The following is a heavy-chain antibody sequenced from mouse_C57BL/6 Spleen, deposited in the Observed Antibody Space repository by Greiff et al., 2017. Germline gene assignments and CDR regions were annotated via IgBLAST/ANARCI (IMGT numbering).Heavy chain of an antibody. CDR3: ASDTTVVARGYWYFDV. CDR1: GYTFTSYW. CDR2: IHPNSGST. V-gene: IGHV1-64*01. D-gene: IGHD1-1*01. Sequence: QVQLQQPGAELVKPGASVKLSCKASGYTFTSYWMHWVKQRPGQGLEWIGMIHPNSGSTNYNEKFKSKATLTVDKSSSTAYMQLSSLTSEDSAVYYCASDTTVVARGYWYFDVWGTGTTVTVSS. J-gene: IGHJ1*03.